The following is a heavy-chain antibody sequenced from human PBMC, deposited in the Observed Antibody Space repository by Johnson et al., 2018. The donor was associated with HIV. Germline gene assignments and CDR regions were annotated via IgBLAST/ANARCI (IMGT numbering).Heavy chain of an antibody. D-gene: IGHD3-10*01. CDR1: GFTVSSNY. V-gene: IGHV3-11*04. J-gene: IGHJ3*02. CDR3: ARGGGTMDDAFDI. CDR2: ISSSGTAK. Sequence: QVQLVESGGGLVQPGGSLRLSCAASGFTVSSNYMSWVRQAPGKGLEWLSYISSSGTAKYYADSVKGRFTISRDNAKNSLYLQMNSLRAEDTAVYYCARGGGTMDDAFDIWGQGTMVTVSS.